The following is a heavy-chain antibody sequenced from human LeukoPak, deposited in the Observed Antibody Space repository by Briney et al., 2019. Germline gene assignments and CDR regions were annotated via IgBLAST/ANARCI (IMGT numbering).Heavy chain of an antibody. Sequence: GGSLRLSCAASGFAFSSYGMHWVRQAPGKGLEWVAFIRYDGSNKYYADSVKGRFTISRDNSKNTLYLQMNSLRTEDTAVYYCARDATQDTWGQGTMVTVSS. CDR2: IRYDGSNK. J-gene: IGHJ3*02. CDR3: ARDATQDT. V-gene: IGHV3-30*02. CDR1: GFAFSSYG.